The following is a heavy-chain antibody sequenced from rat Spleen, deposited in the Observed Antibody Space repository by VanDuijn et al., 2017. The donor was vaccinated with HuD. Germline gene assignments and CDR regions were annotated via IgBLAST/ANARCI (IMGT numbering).Heavy chain of an antibody. J-gene: IGHJ3*01. D-gene: IGHD1-8*01. V-gene: IGHV5S13*01. Sequence: EVQLVESGGGLVQPGRPLKISCADSGLNFSNYDMAWVRQAPTKGLEWIASISTGGGNTYYRDSVKGRFTISRDDAKNTQYLQMNSLRSEDTATYYGARHDGSYSSYEGNWFAYWGQGTLVTVSS. CDR2: ISTGGGNT. CDR1: GLNFSNYD. CDR3: ARHDGSYSSYEGNWFAY.